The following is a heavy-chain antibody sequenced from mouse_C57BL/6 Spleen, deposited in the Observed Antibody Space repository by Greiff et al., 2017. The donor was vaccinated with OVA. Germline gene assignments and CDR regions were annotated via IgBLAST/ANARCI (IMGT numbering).Heavy chain of an antibody. CDR2: ISSGSSTI. J-gene: IGHJ4*01. D-gene: IGHD2-4*01. Sequence: EVQLVESGGGLVKPGGSLKLSCAASGFTFSDYGMHWVRQAPEQGLEWVAYISSGSSTIYYADTVKGRFTISRDNAKNTLFLQMTSLRSEDTAMYDCARPDDYDGGYYAMDYWGQGTTVTVSS. V-gene: IGHV5-17*01. CDR3: ARPDDYDGGYYAMDY. CDR1: GFTFSDYG.